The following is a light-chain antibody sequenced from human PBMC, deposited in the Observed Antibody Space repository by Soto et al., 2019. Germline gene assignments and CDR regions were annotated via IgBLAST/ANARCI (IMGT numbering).Light chain of an antibody. CDR1: QDIRND. CDR2: AAS. J-gene: IGKJ1*01. V-gene: IGKV1-6*01. Sequence: AVEITHSPSSLAASVGDRVTITCRASQDIRNDLGWYQQKPGKAPKLLIYAASRLQSGVPSKFSGSGSGTYFTLTISSLQPEDFATYYCLQNYNYPWTFGQGTKV. CDR3: LQNYNYPWT.